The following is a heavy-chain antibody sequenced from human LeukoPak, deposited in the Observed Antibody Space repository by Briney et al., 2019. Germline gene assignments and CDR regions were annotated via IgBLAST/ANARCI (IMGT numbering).Heavy chain of an antibody. CDR1: GYSFSKFG. Sequence: ASVKVSCKTSGYSFSKFGISWVRQAPGQGLEWMGWISAQNGDTYYAQQVQGRVTMTTDTSTGTAYMELKSLTSDDTAVYYCVRVPAGYSSTWPYDYWGQGTLVTVSS. D-gene: IGHD6-13*01. CDR3: VRVPAGYSSTWPYDY. J-gene: IGHJ4*02. CDR2: ISAQNGDT. V-gene: IGHV1-18*01.